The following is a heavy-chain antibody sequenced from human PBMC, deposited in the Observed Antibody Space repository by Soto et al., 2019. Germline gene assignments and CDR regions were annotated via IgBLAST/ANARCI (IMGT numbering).Heavy chain of an antibody. CDR2: ISYDGSNK. CDR3: ARSYGGNGQDY. V-gene: IGHV3-30-3*01. J-gene: IGHJ4*02. Sequence: PGGSLRLSCAASGFTFSSYAMHWVRQAPGKGLEWVAVISYDGSNKYYADSVKGRFTISRDNSKNTLYLQMNSLRAEDTAVYYCARSYGGNGQDYWGQGTLVTVSS. D-gene: IGHD4-17*01. CDR1: GFTFSSYA.